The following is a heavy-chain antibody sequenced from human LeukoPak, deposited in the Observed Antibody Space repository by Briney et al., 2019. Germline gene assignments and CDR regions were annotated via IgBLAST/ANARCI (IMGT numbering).Heavy chain of an antibody. CDR1: GFTFSSYE. V-gene: IGHV3-48*03. J-gene: IGHJ6*04. CDR3: AELGITMIGGV. Sequence: GGSLRLSCAASGFTFSSYETNWVRQAPGKGLEWVSYISSSGRIIYCADSVKGRFTISRDNAKNSLYLQMNSLRAEDTAVYYCAELGITMIGGVWGKGTTVTISS. CDR2: ISSSGRII. D-gene: IGHD3-10*02.